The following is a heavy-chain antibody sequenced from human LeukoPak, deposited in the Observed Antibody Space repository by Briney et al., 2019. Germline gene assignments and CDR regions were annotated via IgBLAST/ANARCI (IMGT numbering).Heavy chain of an antibody. Sequence: GGSLRLSCAASGFTFIDYDMHWVRQVIGKGLEWVSAIGIRGDTHYSVSVKGRFTISRENAESSLYLQMNSLRAEDTAVYYCVRGGIQVSGIDEFDYWGQGTLVTVSS. D-gene: IGHD6-19*01. J-gene: IGHJ4*02. CDR3: VRGGIQVSGIDEFDY. CDR1: GFTFIDYD. CDR2: IGIRGDT. V-gene: IGHV3-13*01.